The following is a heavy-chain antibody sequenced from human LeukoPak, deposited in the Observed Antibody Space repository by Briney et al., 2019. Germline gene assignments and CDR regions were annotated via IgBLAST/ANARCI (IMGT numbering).Heavy chain of an antibody. D-gene: IGHD6-13*01. CDR2: INHSGST. CDR3: ARLRSSWSRYFDY. CDR1: GGTFSGYY. J-gene: IGHJ4*02. Sequence: SETLSLTCAVYGGTFSGYYWSWIRQPPGKGLEWIGEINHSGSTNYNPSLKSRVTISVDTSKNQFSLKLSSVTAADTAVYYCARLRSSWSRYFDYWGQGTLVTVSS. V-gene: IGHV4-34*01.